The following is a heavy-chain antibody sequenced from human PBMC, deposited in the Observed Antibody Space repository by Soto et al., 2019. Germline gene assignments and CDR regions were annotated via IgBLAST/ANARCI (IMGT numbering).Heavy chain of an antibody. CDR3: ARDAPGYDSSGYYF. D-gene: IGHD3-22*01. CDR1: GYTFTSYG. CDR2: ISAYNGNT. V-gene: IGHV1-18*01. J-gene: IGHJ4*02. Sequence: SVKVSCKASGYTFTSYGISWVRQAPGQGLEWMGWISAYNGNTNYAQKLQGRVTMTTDTSTSTAYMELRSLRSDDTAVYYCARDAPGYDSSGYYFWGQGTLVTVSS.